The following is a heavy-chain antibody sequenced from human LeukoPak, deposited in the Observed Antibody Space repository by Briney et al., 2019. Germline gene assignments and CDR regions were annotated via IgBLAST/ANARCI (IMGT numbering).Heavy chain of an antibody. CDR3: ARDKWLQTFNDY. V-gene: IGHV3-21*01. Sequence: GGSLRLSCAASGFTFSSYSMNWVRQAPGKGLEWVSSISSSSSYIYYADSVKGRFTISRDNAKNSLYLQMNSLRAEDTAVYYCARDKWLQTFNDYWGQGTLVTVSS. J-gene: IGHJ4*02. CDR2: ISSSSSYI. CDR1: GFTFSSYS. D-gene: IGHD5-24*01.